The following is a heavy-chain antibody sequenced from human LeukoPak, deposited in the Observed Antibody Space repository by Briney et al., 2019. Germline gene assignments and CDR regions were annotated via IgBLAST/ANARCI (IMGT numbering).Heavy chain of an antibody. Sequence: ASVKVSCKVSGYTLTELSVHWVRQAPGKGLEWMGGFDPEDGETIYAQKFQGRVTMTEDTSTDTAYMELSSLRSEDTAVYYCATLYLDYDYYYMDVWGKGSTVTVSS. CDR3: ATLYLDYDYYYMDV. J-gene: IGHJ6*03. CDR1: GYTLTELS. CDR2: FDPEDGET. V-gene: IGHV1-24*01.